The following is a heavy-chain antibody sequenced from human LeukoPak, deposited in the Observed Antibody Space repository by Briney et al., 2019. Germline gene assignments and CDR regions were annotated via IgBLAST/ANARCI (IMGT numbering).Heavy chain of an antibody. CDR3: ARTTYDSSGYYGLVWFDP. D-gene: IGHD3-22*01. Sequence: ASVKVSCKASGYTFTSYGISWVRQAPGQGLEWMGWISAYNGNTNYAQKLQGRVTMTTDTSTSTAYMELRSLRSDDTAVYYCARTTYDSSGYYGLVWFDPCGQGTLVTVSS. CDR2: ISAYNGNT. CDR1: GYTFTSYG. V-gene: IGHV1-18*01. J-gene: IGHJ5*02.